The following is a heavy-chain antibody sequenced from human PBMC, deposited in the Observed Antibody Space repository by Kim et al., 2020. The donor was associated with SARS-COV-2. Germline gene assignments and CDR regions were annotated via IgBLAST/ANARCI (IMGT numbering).Heavy chain of an antibody. CDR2: IRSKAYGGTT. J-gene: IGHJ4*02. Sequence: GGSLRLFCTASGFTFGDYAMSWFRQAPGKGLEWVGFIRSKAYGGTTEYAASVKGRFTISRDDSKSIAYLQMNSLKTEDTAVYYCTRWLEIGAISPFDYWGQGTLVTVSS. CDR3: TRWLEIGAISPFDY. V-gene: IGHV3-49*03. D-gene: IGHD3-3*01. CDR1: GFTFGDYA.